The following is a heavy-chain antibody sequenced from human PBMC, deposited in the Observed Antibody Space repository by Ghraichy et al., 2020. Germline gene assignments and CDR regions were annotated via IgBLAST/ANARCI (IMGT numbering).Heavy chain of an antibody. V-gene: IGHV3-30*18. Sequence: GGSLRLSCAASGFTFSSYGMHWVRQAPGKGLEWVAVISYDGSNKYYADSVKGRFTISRDNSKNTLYLQMNSLRAEDTAVYYCAKAHYGSGSYYNVDYFDYWGQGTLVTVSS. CDR3: AKAHYGSGSYYNVDYFDY. J-gene: IGHJ4*02. CDR1: GFTFSSYG. CDR2: ISYDGSNK. D-gene: IGHD3-10*01.